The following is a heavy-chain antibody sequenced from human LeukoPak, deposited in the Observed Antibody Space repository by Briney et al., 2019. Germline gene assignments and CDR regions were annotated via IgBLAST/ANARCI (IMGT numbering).Heavy chain of an antibody. CDR3: AKDYRAYSSGLDY. J-gene: IGHJ4*02. Sequence: PGGSLRLSCAASGFTFDDYAMHWVRQAPGKGLEWVSGISWNSGSIGYADSVKGRFTISRDNAKNSLYLQMNSLRAEDTALYYCAKDYRAYSSGLDYWGQGTLVTVSS. CDR1: GFTFDDYA. CDR2: ISWNSGSI. D-gene: IGHD6-19*01. V-gene: IGHV3-9*01.